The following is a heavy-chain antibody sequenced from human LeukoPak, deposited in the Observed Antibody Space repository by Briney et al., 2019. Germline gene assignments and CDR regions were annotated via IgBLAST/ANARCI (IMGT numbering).Heavy chain of an antibody. V-gene: IGHV4-59*08. CDR1: GGSISSYY. J-gene: IGHJ5*02. CDR2: IYYSGST. Sequence: ASETLSLTCTASGGSISSYYWSWIRQPPGKGLEWIGYIYYSGSTNYNPSLKSRVSISEDTSKNQFSLKLSSVTAADTAVYYCARHFALTWIDPWGQGTLVTVSS. D-gene: IGHD3-16*01. CDR3: ARHFALTWIDP.